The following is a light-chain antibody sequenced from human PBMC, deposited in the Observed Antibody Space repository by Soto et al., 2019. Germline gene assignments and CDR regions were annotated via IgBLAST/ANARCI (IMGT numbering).Light chain of an antibody. CDR1: QSLSSS. J-gene: IGKJ4*01. CDR3: QQYYSYPLT. CDR2: EAS. Sequence: PQSPGTLSLSPGQRATLSCRASQSLSSSYLAWYQQKPGKAPKLLIYEASSLESGVPSRFSGSGSGTDFTLTISCLQSEDFATYYCQQYYSYPLTFGGGTKVDIK. V-gene: IGKV1-5*03.